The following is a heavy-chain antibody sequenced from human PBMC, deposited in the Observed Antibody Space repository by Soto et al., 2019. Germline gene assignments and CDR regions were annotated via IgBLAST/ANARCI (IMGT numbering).Heavy chain of an antibody. Sequence: SETLSLTCTVSGGSIRDYYWGWIRQSPGKGLDWIGYIYYTGTTKYNPSLKSRVTISVDSSKNQFSLKLDSVTAADTAVYYCARLGGYYQAFDSWGQGTLVPSPQ. D-gene: IGHD3-22*01. CDR2: IYYTGTT. J-gene: IGHJ4*02. CDR1: GGSIRDYY. V-gene: IGHV4-59*08. CDR3: ARLGGYYQAFDS.